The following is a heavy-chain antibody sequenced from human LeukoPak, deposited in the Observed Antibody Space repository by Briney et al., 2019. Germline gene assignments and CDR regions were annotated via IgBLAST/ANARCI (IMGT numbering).Heavy chain of an antibody. D-gene: IGHD2-21*02. CDR2: IYYSGST. CDR1: GGSISSSSYY. J-gene: IGHJ4*02. CDR3: ARAYCGGDCDLDY. Sequence: SETLSLTCTVSGGSISSSSYYWGWIRQPPGKGLEWIGRIYYSGSTYYNPSLKSRVTISVDTSKNQFSLKLSSVTAADTAVYYCARAYCGGDCDLDYWGQGTLVTVSS. V-gene: IGHV4-39*07.